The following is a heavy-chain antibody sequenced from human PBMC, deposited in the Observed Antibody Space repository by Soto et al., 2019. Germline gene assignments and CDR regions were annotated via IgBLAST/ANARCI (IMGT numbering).Heavy chain of an antibody. CDR1: GYTFTTYD. V-gene: IGHV1-8*01. J-gene: IGHJ4*02. Sequence: ASLKVSCKASGYTFTTYDIHWVRQVTGQGLEWMGWMNPYNGNKGSTQKFKGRVTMTRNTSISTVYMELTSLRSEDTAVYYCARRKERSGPHYFGYWGQGSLVTV. D-gene: IGHD6-25*01. CDR3: ARRKERSGPHYFGY. CDR2: MNPYNGNK.